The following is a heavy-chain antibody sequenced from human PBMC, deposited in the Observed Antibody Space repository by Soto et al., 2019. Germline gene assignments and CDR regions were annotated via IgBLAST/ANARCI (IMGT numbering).Heavy chain of an antibody. Sequence: SETLSLTCAVSGVSISSGTWWTWVRQTPQRGLEYIGEIFHDGTANYYPSFERRVAVSVDTSKNQFSLKLTSVTAADTAIYFCARIVYDTRLNYMYFDFWGQGALVTVSS. V-gene: IGHV4-4*02. D-gene: IGHD3-10*01. CDR3: ARIVYDTRLNYMYFDF. CDR1: GVSISSGTW. J-gene: IGHJ4*02. CDR2: IFHDGTA.